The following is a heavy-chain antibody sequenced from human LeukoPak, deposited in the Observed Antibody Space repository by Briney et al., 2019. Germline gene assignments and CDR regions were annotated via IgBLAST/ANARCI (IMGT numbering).Heavy chain of an antibody. CDR3: ARGPPVFGMFAFQSFFDF. V-gene: IGHV1-46*01. J-gene: IGHJ4*02. D-gene: IGHD3-10*02. Sequence: ASVKVSCKASGYTFTSYYMHWVRQAPGQGLEWMGIINPSGGSTSYAQKFQDRVTMTIDSSTRTISMDLRSLTSDDTAVYYCARGPPVFGMFAFQSFFDFWGQGTLVTVSS. CDR2: INPSGGST. CDR1: GYTFTSYY.